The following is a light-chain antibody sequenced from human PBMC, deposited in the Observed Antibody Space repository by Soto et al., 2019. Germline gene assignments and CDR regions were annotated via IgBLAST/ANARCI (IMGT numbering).Light chain of an antibody. CDR1: SSNIGSNY. V-gene: IGLV1-47*01. CDR2: RNN. J-gene: IGLJ1*01. CDR3: AAWDDSLSGQDV. Sequence: QSALTQPPSASGTPGQRVTISCSGSSSNIGSNYVYWYQQLPGTAPKLLIYRNNQRPSGAPDRFSGSKSGTSASLAISGLRSEDEADYYCAAWDDSLSGQDVFGTGTKVTVL.